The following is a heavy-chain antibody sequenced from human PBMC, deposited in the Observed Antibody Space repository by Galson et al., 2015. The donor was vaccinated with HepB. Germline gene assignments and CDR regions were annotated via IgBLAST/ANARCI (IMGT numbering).Heavy chain of an antibody. CDR2: ISGSGGST. CDR3: AKMREDEYYDFWSGYLFDP. CDR1: GFTFSSYA. Sequence: SLRLSCAASGFTFSSYAMSWVRQAPGKGLEWVSAISGSGGSTYYADSVKGRFTISRDNSKNTLYLQMNSLRAEDTAVYYCAKMREDEYYDFWSGYLFDPWGQGTLVTDSS. D-gene: IGHD3-3*01. J-gene: IGHJ5*02. V-gene: IGHV3-23*01.